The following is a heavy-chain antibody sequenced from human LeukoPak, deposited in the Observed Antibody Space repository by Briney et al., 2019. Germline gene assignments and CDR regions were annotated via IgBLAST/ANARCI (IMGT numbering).Heavy chain of an antibody. CDR2: IWYDGSNK. CDR3: ASDPIPLYYYDSSGYYYYYGMDV. D-gene: IGHD3-22*01. V-gene: IGHV3-33*01. Sequence: PGGSLRLSCAASGFTFSSYGMHWVRQAPGKGLEWVAVIWYDGSNKYYADSVKGRFTISRDNSKNTLYLQVNSLRAEDTAVYYCASDPIPLYYYDSSGYYYYYGMDVWGQGTTVTVSS. J-gene: IGHJ6*02. CDR1: GFTFSSYG.